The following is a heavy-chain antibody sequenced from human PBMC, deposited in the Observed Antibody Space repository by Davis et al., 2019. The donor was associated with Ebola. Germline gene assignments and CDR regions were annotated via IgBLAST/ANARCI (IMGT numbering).Heavy chain of an antibody. CDR1: GGTISSYY. J-gene: IGHJ2*01. Sequence: SETLSLTCTVSGGTISSYYWSWIRPPPGKGLEWIGHIYYSGSTNYNPSLKSRVTISVDTSKNQFSLKLNSVTAADTAVYYCARLAKYYDFWSGPGNYWYCDLWGRGTLVTVSS. V-gene: IGHV4-59*08. D-gene: IGHD3-3*01. CDR3: ARLAKYYDFWSGPGNYWYCDL. CDR2: IYYSGST.